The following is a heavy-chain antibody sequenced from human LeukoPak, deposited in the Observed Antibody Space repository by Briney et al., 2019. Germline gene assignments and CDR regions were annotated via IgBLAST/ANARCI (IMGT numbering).Heavy chain of an antibody. Sequence: GGSLRVSCAASGFTFISYALTWVRQAPGKGLEWVSFISGSGDSTYYADSVKGRFTISRDNSKNTLYLQMNSLRAEDTAVYYCAKETSNWYGEGPEVWGKGTTVTVSS. J-gene: IGHJ6*04. CDR2: ISGSGDST. CDR1: GFTFISYA. CDR3: AKETSNWYGEGPEV. V-gene: IGHV3-23*01. D-gene: IGHD6-13*01.